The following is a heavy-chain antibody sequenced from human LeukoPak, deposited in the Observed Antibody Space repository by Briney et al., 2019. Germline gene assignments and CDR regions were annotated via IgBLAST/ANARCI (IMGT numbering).Heavy chain of an antibody. CDR1: GGSISSGSYF. D-gene: IGHD6-19*01. J-gene: IGHJ6*03. CDR3: ARGGSGWNYYYYYMDA. V-gene: IGHV4-61*02. Sequence: SQTLSLTCTVSGGSISSGSYFWSWIRQPAGKGLEWIGRIYTSGSTNYNPSLKSRVTISVDTSKNQFSLKLSSVTAADTAVYYCARGGSGWNYYYYYMDAWGKGTTVTIPS. CDR2: IYTSGST.